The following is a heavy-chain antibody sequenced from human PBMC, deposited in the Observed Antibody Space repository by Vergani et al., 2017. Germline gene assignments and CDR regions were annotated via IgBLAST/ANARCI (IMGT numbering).Heavy chain of an antibody. CDR1: GYTFTSYG. V-gene: IGHV1-18*04. D-gene: IGHD3-16*02. Sequence: QVQLVQSGAEVKKPGASVKVSCKASGYTFTSYGISWVRQAPGQGLEWMGWISAYNGNTNYAQKLQGRVTMTTETSTSTAYMELRSLRSADTAVYYCAGDGMITFWGVIVSERDYWGQGTLVTVSS. CDR3: AGDGMITFWGVIVSERDY. J-gene: IGHJ4*02. CDR2: ISAYNGNT.